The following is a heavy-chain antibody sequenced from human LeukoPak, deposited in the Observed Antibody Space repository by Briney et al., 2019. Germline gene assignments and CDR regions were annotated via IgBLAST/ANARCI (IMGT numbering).Heavy chain of an antibody. D-gene: IGHD4-23*01. CDR3: ARDLNSWNWFDP. J-gene: IGHJ5*02. V-gene: IGHV1-2*02. Sequence: GASVKVSCKASGYTFTGYHMHWVRQAPGQGLERMGWINPNSGGTNYAQKFQGRVTMTRDTSISTAYMELSRLRSDDTAVYYCARDLNSWNWFDPWGQGTLVTVSS. CDR2: INPNSGGT. CDR1: GYTFTGYH.